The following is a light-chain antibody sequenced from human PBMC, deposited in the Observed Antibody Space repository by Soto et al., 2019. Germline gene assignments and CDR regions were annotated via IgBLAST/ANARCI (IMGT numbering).Light chain of an antibody. Sequence: EIELTQSPATLSLSPGETATLSCRASQNVDKFLAWYQQRPGQPPRLLIFDSSNRATGVPVRFSGSGSGTVFTLTIGSLEPEDSAVYYGQQRKNWPPITVGQGTRLEIK. V-gene: IGKV3-11*01. CDR3: QQRKNWPPIT. J-gene: IGKJ5*01. CDR2: DSS. CDR1: QNVDKF.